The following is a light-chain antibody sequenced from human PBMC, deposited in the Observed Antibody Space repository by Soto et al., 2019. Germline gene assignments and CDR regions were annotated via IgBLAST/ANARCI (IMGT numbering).Light chain of an antibody. CDR3: TSTTSGGTVV. CDR2: DVS. V-gene: IGLV2-14*01. J-gene: IGLJ2*01. Sequence: QSVLTQPASVSGSPGQSITISCTGTSSDVGGYNYVSWYQQHPGKAPKLMIYDVSNRPSGVSNRFSGSRSGNTASLTISGPQGGDKVDYYSTSTTSGGTVVSAEG. CDR1: SSDVGGYNY.